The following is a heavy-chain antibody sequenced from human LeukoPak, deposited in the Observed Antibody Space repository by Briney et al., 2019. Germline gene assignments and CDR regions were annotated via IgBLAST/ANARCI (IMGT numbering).Heavy chain of an antibody. CDR1: GFTFSSYS. V-gene: IGHV3-21*01. CDR2: ISSSSSYI. J-gene: IGHJ4*02. Sequence: GGSLRLSCAASGFTFSSYSMNWVRQAPGKGLEWVSSISSSSSYIYYADSVKGRFTISRDNAKNSLYLQMNSLRAEDTAVYYCARVRYYYDSSGREVRFDYWGQGTLVTVSS. CDR3: ARVRYYYDSSGREVRFDY. D-gene: IGHD3-22*01.